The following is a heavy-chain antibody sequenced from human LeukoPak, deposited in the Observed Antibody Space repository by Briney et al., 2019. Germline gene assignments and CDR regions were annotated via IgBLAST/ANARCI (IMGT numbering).Heavy chain of an antibody. V-gene: IGHV3-30*02. CDR3: AREYDILTGSLKGHAFDI. CDR2: IRYDGSNK. D-gene: IGHD3-9*01. Sequence: GGSLRLSCAASGFTFSSYGMHWVRQAPGKGLEWVAFIRYDGSNKYYADSVKGRFTISRDNSKNTLYLQMNSLRAADTAVYYCAREYDILTGSLKGHAFDIWGQGTMVTVSS. CDR1: GFTFSSYG. J-gene: IGHJ3*02.